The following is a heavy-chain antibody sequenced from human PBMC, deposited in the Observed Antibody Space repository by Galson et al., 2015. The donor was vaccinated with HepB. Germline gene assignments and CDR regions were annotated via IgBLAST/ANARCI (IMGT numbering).Heavy chain of an antibody. CDR1: GGTFSSYA. J-gene: IGHJ4*02. CDR3: ASSPAGYSSGWLAIAENFAY. V-gene: IGHV1-69*13. D-gene: IGHD6-19*01. Sequence: SVKVSCKASGGTFSSYAISWVRQAPGQGLEWMGGIIPIFGIANYAQKFQGRVTITADESTSTAYMELSSLRSEDTAVYYCASSPAGYSSGWLAIAENFAYWGQGTLVTVSS. CDR2: IIPIFGIA.